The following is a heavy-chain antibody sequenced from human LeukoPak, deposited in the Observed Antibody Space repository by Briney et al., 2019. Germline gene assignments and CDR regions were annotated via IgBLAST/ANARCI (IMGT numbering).Heavy chain of an antibody. CDR2: IWFDGTKK. D-gene: IGHD2-21*02. CDR1: GFIFSSYG. V-gene: IGHV3-33*01. CDR3: ARAFGDNVSSAPLIDY. J-gene: IGHJ4*02. Sequence: GGSLILSCAASGFIFSSYGMHWVRQAPGKGLEGLAVIWFDGTKKYSPDSVKGRVTISRDNSKNTLYLQMNSLRVEDTAVYYCARAFGDNVSSAPLIDYWGQGTLVTVSS.